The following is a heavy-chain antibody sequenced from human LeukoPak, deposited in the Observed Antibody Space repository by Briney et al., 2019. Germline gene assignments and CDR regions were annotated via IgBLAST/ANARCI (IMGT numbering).Heavy chain of an antibody. Sequence: GGSLRLSCAASGFTFDDYAMHWVRHAPGKGLEGVSGISWNSGSIVYADSVKGRFTISRENAKNSLYLQMNSLRAEDTALYYCANSIAAAGGYYYGMDVWGQGTTVTVSS. CDR1: GFTFDDYA. CDR2: ISWNSGSI. J-gene: IGHJ6*02. D-gene: IGHD6-13*01. V-gene: IGHV3-9*01. CDR3: ANSIAAAGGYYYGMDV.